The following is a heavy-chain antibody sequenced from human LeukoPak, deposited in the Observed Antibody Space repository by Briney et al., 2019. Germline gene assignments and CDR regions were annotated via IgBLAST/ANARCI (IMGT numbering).Heavy chain of an antibody. CDR1: GFTFSSYW. J-gene: IGHJ6*02. V-gene: IGHV3-7*01. CDR2: IKQDGSEK. Sequence: GGSLRLSCAASGFTFSSYWMCWVRQAPGKGLEWVANIKQDGSEKYYVDSVKGRFTISRDNAKNSLYLQMNSLRAEDTAVYYCARDSGIRIQLWYYYGMDVWGQGTTVTVSS. D-gene: IGHD5-18*01. CDR3: ARDSGIRIQLWYYYGMDV.